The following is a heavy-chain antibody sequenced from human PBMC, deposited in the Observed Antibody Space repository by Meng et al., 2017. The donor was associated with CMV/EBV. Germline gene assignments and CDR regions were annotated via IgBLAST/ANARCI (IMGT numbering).Heavy chain of an antibody. CDR2: ISWNSGSI. CDR3: ARGGDFWSGYSWSYYGMDV. D-gene: IGHD3-3*01. J-gene: IGHJ6*02. CDR1: GFTFDDYA. V-gene: IGHV3-9*03. Sequence: SLKISCAASGFTFDDYAMHWVRQAPGKGLEWVSGISWNSGSIGYVDSVKGRFTISRDNAKNSLYLQMNSLRAEDMALYYCARGGDFWSGYSWSYYGMDVWGQGTTVTVSS.